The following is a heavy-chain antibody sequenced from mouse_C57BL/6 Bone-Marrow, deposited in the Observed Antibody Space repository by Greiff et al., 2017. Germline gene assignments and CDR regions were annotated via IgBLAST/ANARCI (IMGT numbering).Heavy chain of an antibody. Sequence: QVQLQQSGAELARPGASVKLSCKASGYTFTSYGISWVKQRTGQGLEWIGEIYPRSGNTYYNEKFKGKATLTADKSSSTAYMELRSLTSEDSAVYFCARFYYYGSSFYAMDYWGKGTSVTVSS. D-gene: IGHD1-1*01. J-gene: IGHJ4*01. CDR2: IYPRSGNT. CDR3: ARFYYYGSSFYAMDY. V-gene: IGHV1-81*01. CDR1: GYTFTSYG.